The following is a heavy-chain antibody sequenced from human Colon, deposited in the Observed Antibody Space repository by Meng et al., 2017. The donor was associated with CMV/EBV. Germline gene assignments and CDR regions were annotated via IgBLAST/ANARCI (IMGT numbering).Heavy chain of an antibody. CDR1: GFTCSRFW. V-gene: IGHV3-7*01. CDR2: IKEDGSEK. Sequence: GGSLRLSCAASGFTCSRFWMSWVRQVPGKGLEWVANIKEDGSEKYYVDSVKGRFTISRDNAKNSLYLQMNSLRVEDTAVYYCARDGTVYGSWGQGTLVTVSS. D-gene: IGHD1-26*01. CDR3: ARDGTVYGS. J-gene: IGHJ4*02.